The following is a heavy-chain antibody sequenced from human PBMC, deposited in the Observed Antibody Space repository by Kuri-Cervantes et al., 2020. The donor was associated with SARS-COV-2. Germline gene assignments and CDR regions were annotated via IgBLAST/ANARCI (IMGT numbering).Heavy chain of an antibody. J-gene: IGHJ6*03. CDR2: ITSSGSYI. CDR3: ARDDYDFWSGLPYYMDV. Sequence: GGSLRLSCAASGFTLSSYSMNWVRQAPGKGLEWVSLITSSGSYIFYADSVKGRFTISRDNAKNSLYLQMNSLRAEDTAVYYCARDDYDFWSGLPYYMDVWGKGTTVTVSS. V-gene: IGHV3-21*01. CDR1: GFTLSSYS. D-gene: IGHD3-3*01.